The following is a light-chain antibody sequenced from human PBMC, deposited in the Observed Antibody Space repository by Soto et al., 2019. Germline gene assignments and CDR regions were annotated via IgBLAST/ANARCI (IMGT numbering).Light chain of an antibody. Sequence: EIVLTQSPATLSLSPGERATLSCGASRSVTSNLAWYQQKLGQAPRLLIYGASTRATGISARFSGSGSGTEFTLTISSLQSEDFAIYYCQQYNNWPRTFGQGTKVDIK. J-gene: IGKJ1*01. CDR3: QQYNNWPRT. CDR2: GAS. CDR1: RSVTSN. V-gene: IGKV3-15*01.